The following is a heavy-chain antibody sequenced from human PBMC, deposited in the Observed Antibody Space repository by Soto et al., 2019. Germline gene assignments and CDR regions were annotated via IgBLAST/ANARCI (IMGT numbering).Heavy chain of an antibody. V-gene: IGHV3-21*01. Sequence: GGSLRLSCAASGFTFSSYAMSWVRQAPGKGLEWVSAISGSSSYIYYADSVKGRFTISRDNAKNSLYLQMNSLRAEDTAVYYCARDIFEYGGSYYDYWGQGTLVTVSS. CDR2: ISGSSSYI. D-gene: IGHD1-26*01. J-gene: IGHJ4*02. CDR1: GFTFSSYA. CDR3: ARDIFEYGGSYYDY.